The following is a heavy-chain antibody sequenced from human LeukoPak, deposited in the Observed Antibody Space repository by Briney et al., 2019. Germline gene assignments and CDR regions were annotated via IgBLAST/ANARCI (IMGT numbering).Heavy chain of an antibody. CDR1: GFTVSSNY. Sequence: GGSLRLSCAASGFTVSSNYMSWVRQAPGKGLEWVSVIYSGGSTYYADSVKGRFTISRDNSKNTLYLQMNSLRAEDTAVYYCARAYSGSYYYYGMDVWGQGTPVTVSS. CDR2: IYSGGST. J-gene: IGHJ6*02. D-gene: IGHD1-26*01. CDR3: ARAYSGSYYYYGMDV. V-gene: IGHV3-66*01.